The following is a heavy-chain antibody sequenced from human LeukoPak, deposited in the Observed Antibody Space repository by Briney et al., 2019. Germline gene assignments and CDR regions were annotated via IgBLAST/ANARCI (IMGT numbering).Heavy chain of an antibody. D-gene: IGHD2-2*01. CDR1: GFTFSSFI. CDR2: ISSSSTYI. Sequence: PGGSLRLACEASGFTFSSFILSWVRQAPGKGLEWVSPISSSSTYIYYADSVKGPFTISRDNAKNSLYLQMNSLRAEDTAVYYCTRDVFATVPAASYYYIDVWGKGTTVTVSS. CDR3: TRDVFATVPAASYYYIDV. J-gene: IGHJ6*03. V-gene: IGHV3-21*01.